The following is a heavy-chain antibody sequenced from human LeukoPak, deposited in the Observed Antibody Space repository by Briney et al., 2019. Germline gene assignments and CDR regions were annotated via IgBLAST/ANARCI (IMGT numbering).Heavy chain of an antibody. Sequence: ASVKVSCKVSGYTLTELSMHWVRQAPGKGLEWMGGFDAEDGETIYAQKFQGRVTMTEDTSTDTAYMELSSLRSEDTAVYNCATSAPRIVGAVDAFDIWGQGTMVTVSS. D-gene: IGHD1-26*01. CDR2: FDAEDGET. CDR3: ATSAPRIVGAVDAFDI. J-gene: IGHJ3*02. V-gene: IGHV1-24*01. CDR1: GYTLTELS.